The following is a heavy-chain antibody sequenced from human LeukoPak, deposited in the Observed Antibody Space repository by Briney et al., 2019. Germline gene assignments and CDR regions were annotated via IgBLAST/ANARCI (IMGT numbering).Heavy chain of an antibody. CDR1: GGSISSYH. D-gene: IGHD3-10*01. J-gene: IGHJ6*04. Sequence: SETLSLTCTVSGGSISSYHWSWIRQPPGKGLEWIGYIYYSGSTNYNPSLKSRVTISVDTSKNQFSLKLSSVTAADTAVYYCARENPLITMVRGESFHGMDVWGKGTTVTVSS. CDR2: IYYSGST. V-gene: IGHV4-59*01. CDR3: ARENPLITMVRGESFHGMDV.